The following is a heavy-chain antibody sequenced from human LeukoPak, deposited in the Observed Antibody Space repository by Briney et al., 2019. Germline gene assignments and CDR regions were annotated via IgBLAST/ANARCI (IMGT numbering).Heavy chain of an antibody. CDR2: IYYSGST. J-gene: IGHJ4*02. CDR1: GGSISSGDYY. Sequence: SETLSLTCTVSGGSISSGDYYWSWIRQPPGKGLEWIGYIYYSGSTYYNPSLKSRVTISVDTSKNQFSLKLSSVTAADTAVYYCASLPIAAAGTADLYYFDYWGQGTLVTVSS. V-gene: IGHV4-30-4*01. D-gene: IGHD6-13*01. CDR3: ASLPIAAAGTADLYYFDY.